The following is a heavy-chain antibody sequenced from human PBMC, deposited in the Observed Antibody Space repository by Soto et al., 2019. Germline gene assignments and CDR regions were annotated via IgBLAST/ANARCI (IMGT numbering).Heavy chain of an antibody. V-gene: IGHV4-39*01. CDR2: IYYSGST. CDR1: GGSISSSSYY. J-gene: IGHJ5*02. Sequence: SETLSLTCTVSGGSISSSSYYWGWIRQPPGKGLEWIGSIYYSGSTYYNPSLKSRVTISVDTSKNQFSLKLSSVTAADTAVYYCARHFQLGRTVTRSWWLDPWGQGTLVTVYS. CDR3: ARHFQLGRTVTRSWWLDP. D-gene: IGHD4-17*01.